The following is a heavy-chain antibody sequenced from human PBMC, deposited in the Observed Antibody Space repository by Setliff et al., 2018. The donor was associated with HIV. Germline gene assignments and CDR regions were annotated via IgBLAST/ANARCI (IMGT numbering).Heavy chain of an antibody. CDR3: ARHRAVAGANYFDF. J-gene: IGHJ4*02. CDR1: GYSISSGCY. V-gene: IGHV4-38-2*01. D-gene: IGHD6-19*01. CDR2: IYQSGST. Sequence: SETLSLTCAVSGYSISSGCYWGWIRQPPGKGLEWIGCIYQSGSTYYNVSLKSRVIISVDTSKNQFSLKLNSVTAADTAIYYCARHRAVAGANYFDFWGQGTPVTVSS.